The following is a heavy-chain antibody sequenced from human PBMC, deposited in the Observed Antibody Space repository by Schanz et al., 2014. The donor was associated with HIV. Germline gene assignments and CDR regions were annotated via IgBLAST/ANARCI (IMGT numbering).Heavy chain of an antibody. CDR3: AREYYSRNWNWFDP. CDR2: ISHNSGYI. V-gene: IGHV3-21*06. J-gene: IGHJ5*02. CDR1: GFTFSSYA. Sequence: EVQLVESGGGLVKPGGSLRLSCAGSGFTFSSYAMHWVRQAPGKGLEWVSSISHNSGYIYFADSVKGRFTVSRDNSKNMLYLQMNSLRAEDTAVYYCAREYYSRNWNWFDPWGQGTLVTVSS. D-gene: IGHD6-13*01.